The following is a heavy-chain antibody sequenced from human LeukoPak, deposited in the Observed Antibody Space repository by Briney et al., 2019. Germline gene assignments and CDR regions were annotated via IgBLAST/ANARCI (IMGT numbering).Heavy chain of an antibody. Sequence: ASVKVSCKASGYIFTSYFMHWVRQAPGQGLEWMGIINPSGGNTNYAQKFQGRVTMTRDTSTSTVYMELSSLTSEDTAVYYCAGDLGSSGVTYYWGQGTLVTVSS. CDR2: INPSGGNT. D-gene: IGHD6-19*01. V-gene: IGHV1-46*01. CDR1: GYIFTSYF. J-gene: IGHJ4*02. CDR3: AGDLGSSGVTYY.